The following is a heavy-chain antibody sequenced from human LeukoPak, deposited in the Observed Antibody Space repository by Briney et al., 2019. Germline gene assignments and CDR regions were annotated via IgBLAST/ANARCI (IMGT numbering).Heavy chain of an antibody. Sequence: GGSLRLSCAASGFTFSSYAMHWVRQAPGKGLEWVAVISYDGSNKYYADSVKGRFTISRDNSKNTLYLQMNSLRAEDTAVYYCARDGGLLWSADYGMDVWGQGTTVTVSS. V-gene: IGHV3-30-3*01. CDR3: ARDGGLLWSADYGMDV. J-gene: IGHJ6*02. D-gene: IGHD3-10*01. CDR2: ISYDGSNK. CDR1: GFTFSSYA.